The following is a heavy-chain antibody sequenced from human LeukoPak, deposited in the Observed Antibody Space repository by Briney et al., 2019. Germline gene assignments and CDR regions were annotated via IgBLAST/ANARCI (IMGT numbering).Heavy chain of an antibody. CDR1: GFTFSSYG. CDR2: IWYDGSNK. Sequence: GGSLRLSCAASGFTFSSYGMHWVRQAPGKGLEGVAVIWYDGSNKYYADSVKGRFTISRDNSKNTLYLQMNSLRAEDTAVYYCAKNLEATIRLSGDFDYWGQGTLVTVSS. V-gene: IGHV3-33*06. J-gene: IGHJ4*02. CDR3: AKNLEATIRLSGDFDY. D-gene: IGHD5-24*01.